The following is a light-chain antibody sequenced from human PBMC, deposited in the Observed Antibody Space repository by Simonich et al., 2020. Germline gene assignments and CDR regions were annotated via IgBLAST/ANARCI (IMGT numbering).Light chain of an antibody. Sequence: QSALTQPASVSGSPGQSITISCTGTSSDVGSYNLFSWYQQNPGKAPKLMIYDFSKRPSGVSTRFSGSKSGNTASLTISGLQAEDEADYYCSSYTSSSTWVFGGGTKLTVL. V-gene: IGLV2-14*02. CDR2: DFS. J-gene: IGLJ3*02. CDR3: SSYTSSSTWV. CDR1: SSDVGSYNL.